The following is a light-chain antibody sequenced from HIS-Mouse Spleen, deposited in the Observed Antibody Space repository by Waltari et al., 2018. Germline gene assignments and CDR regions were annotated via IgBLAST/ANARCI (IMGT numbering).Light chain of an antibody. CDR3: QQLNSYPYT. CDR2: AAS. Sequence: DIQLTQSPSFLSASVGDRVTITCRASQGISSYLAWYQQKPGKAPKLLTYAASTLQSGVPSRFSGSGSGTEFTLTISSLQPEDFATYYCQQLNSYPYTFGQGIKLEIK. V-gene: IGKV1-9*01. J-gene: IGKJ2*01. CDR1: QGISSY.